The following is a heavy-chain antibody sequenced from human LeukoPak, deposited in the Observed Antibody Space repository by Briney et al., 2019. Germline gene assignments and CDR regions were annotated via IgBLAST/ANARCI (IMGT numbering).Heavy chain of an antibody. CDR2: INPDSGNT. V-gene: IGHV1-8*01. J-gene: IGHJ6*02. D-gene: IGHD3-10*01. CDR1: GYTFTSYD. CDR3: ARVVRGSYYYHGTDV. Sequence: GASVKVSCKASGYTFTSYDINWVRQATGQGLEWMGWINPDSGNTGYAQKFQGRVTMTRNTSISTAYMELSSLRSEDTAVYYCARVVRGSYYYHGTDVWGQGTTVTVSS.